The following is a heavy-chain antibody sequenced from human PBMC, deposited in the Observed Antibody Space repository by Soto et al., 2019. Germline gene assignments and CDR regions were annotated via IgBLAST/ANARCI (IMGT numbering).Heavy chain of an antibody. CDR2: ISYDGSTT. V-gene: IGHV3-30*18. CDR3: AKEGSGTATYAFDY. J-gene: IGHJ4*02. CDR1: GFTFSNYG. Sequence: QAQLVESGGGVVQPGRSLRLSCEASGFTFSNYGMHWVRQAPGKGLDWMAVISYDGSTTYYADSVKGRFTISRDNLKNTLFVQMNSLRDEDTGVYYCAKEGSGTATYAFDYWGQGTLVTVSS. D-gene: IGHD1-7*01.